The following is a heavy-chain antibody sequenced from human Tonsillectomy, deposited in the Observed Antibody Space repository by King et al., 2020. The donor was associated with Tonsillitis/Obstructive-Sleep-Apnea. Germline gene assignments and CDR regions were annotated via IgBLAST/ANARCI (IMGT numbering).Heavy chain of an antibody. J-gene: IGHJ3*02. CDR1: VGSISSYY. Sequence: VQLQESGPGLVKPSETLSLTCTVSVGSISSYYWSWIRQPPGKGLEWIGDIFYSGSPNYNPSLKNRVTISVDTSKNQLSLKLSSVTAADTAVYYCARGIRGDNDAFDIWGQGTMVTVSS. CDR3: ARGIRGDNDAFDI. CDR2: IFYSGSP. D-gene: IGHD3-10*01. V-gene: IGHV4-59*01.